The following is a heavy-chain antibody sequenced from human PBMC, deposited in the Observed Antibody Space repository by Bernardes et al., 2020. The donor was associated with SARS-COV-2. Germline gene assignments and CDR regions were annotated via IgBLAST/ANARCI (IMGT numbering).Heavy chain of an antibody. CDR3: ARLPWLQLWLQGFYFDF. Sequence: SLRLSCAASGFTFSDSYISWIRQAPGKGPEWVSYIDSSGSIRHYADSVKGRFTISRDNAKNPLYLQMNSLRAEDTAVCYCARLPWLQLWLQGFYFDFWGRGTMVTVSS. J-gene: IGHJ4*02. D-gene: IGHD5-18*01. CDR2: IDSSGSIR. CDR1: GFTFSDSY. V-gene: IGHV3-11*01.